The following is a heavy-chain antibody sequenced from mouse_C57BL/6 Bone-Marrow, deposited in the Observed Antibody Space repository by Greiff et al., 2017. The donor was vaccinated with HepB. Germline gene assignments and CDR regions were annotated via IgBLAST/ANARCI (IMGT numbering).Heavy chain of an antibody. J-gene: IGHJ3*01. CDR2: INPSTGGT. Sequence: EVKLQESGPELVKPGASVKISCKASGYSFTGYYMNWVKQSPEKSLEWIGEINPSTGGTTYNQKFKAKATLTVDKSSSTAYMQLKSLTSEDSAVYYCARNYYGSSYVGFAYWGQGTLVTVSA. V-gene: IGHV1-42*01. D-gene: IGHD1-1*01. CDR1: GYSFTGYY. CDR3: ARNYYGSSYVGFAY.